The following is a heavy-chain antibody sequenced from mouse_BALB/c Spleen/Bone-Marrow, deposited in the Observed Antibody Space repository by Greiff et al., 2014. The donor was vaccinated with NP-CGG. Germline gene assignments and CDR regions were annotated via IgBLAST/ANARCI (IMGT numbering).Heavy chain of an antibody. V-gene: IGHV1S130*01. CDR1: GYTFTSSW. CDR3: ASCWSGFDY. J-gene: IGHJ3*01. Sequence: QVQLQQSGSVLVRPGASVKLSCKASGYTFTSSWMHWAKQRPGQGLEWIGEIHPNSGNTNYNERFKGKATLTVDTSSSTAYVELSSLTSEDSAVYYRASCWSGFDYWGQGTLVTVSA. CDR2: IHPNSGNT.